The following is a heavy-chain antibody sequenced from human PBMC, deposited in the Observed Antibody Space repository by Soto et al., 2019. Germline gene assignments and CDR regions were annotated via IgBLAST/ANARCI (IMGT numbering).Heavy chain of an antibody. CDR3: ARALGTYGSGSYYFDY. V-gene: IGHV4-30-4*01. Sequence: PSLTCTVSGGSISSGDYYWSWIRQPPGKGLEWIGYIYYSGSTYYNPSLKSRVTISVDTSKNQFSLKLSSVTAADTAVYYCARALGTYGSGSYYFDYWGQGTLVTVSS. J-gene: IGHJ4*02. D-gene: IGHD3-10*01. CDR1: GGSISSGDYY. CDR2: IYYSGST.